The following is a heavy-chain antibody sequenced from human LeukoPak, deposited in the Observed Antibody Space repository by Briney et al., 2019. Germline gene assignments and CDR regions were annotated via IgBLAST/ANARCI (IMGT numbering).Heavy chain of an antibody. CDR3: ARGATLYYYYYMDV. V-gene: IGHV4-59*08. Sequence: SETLSLTCTVSGGSISSYYWSWIRQPPGKGLEWIGYIYYSGSTNYNPSLKSRVTISVDTSKNQFSLKLSSVTAADTAVYYCARGATLYYYYYMDVWGKGTTVTISS. CDR1: GGSISSYY. J-gene: IGHJ6*03. D-gene: IGHD5-12*01. CDR2: IYYSGST.